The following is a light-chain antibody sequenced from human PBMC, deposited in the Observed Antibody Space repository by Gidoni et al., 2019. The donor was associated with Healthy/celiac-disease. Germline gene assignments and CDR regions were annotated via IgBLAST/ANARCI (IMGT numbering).Light chain of an antibody. V-gene: IGLV2-14*01. Sequence: QSALTPPPSVSASPGQAMTISCTGSSSDVGGYNYVYWYHQHPGKAPKLMIYDVSNRPSGVPNRFSGSKSGTTASLTISGLQAEDEADYYCRSYTSSRTEVVFGGGTKLTVL. CDR1: SSDVGGYNY. J-gene: IGLJ2*01. CDR3: RSYTSSRTEVV. CDR2: DVS.